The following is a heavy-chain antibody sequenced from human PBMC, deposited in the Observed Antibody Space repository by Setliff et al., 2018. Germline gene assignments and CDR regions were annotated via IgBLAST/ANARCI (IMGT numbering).Heavy chain of an antibody. CDR1: GGSISSGGYY. Sequence: SETLSLTCTVSGGSISSGGYYWSWIRQHPGKGLEWIGYIYYSGTTNYDPSLKSRVTMSVDTSKNQFSLKLSSVTAADTAVYYCARGGTYRYFDYWGQGTLVTVSS. J-gene: IGHJ4*02. V-gene: IGHV4-61*08. CDR3: ARGGTYRYFDY. CDR2: IYYSGTT.